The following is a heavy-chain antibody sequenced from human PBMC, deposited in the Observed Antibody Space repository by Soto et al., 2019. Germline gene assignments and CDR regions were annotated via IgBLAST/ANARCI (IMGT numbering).Heavy chain of an antibody. CDR3: AKRYSSGWHLSLDSSTTFDY. J-gene: IGHJ4*02. CDR2: ISGSGGST. D-gene: IGHD6-19*01. CDR1: GFTFNSYA. Sequence: PGGSLRLSCAASGFTFNSYAMSWVRQAPGKGLEWVSAISGSGGSTYYAASVKGRFTISRDNSKNTLYLQMNSLRAEDTAVYYCAKRYSSGWHLSLDSSTTFDYWGQGTLVTVSS. V-gene: IGHV3-23*01.